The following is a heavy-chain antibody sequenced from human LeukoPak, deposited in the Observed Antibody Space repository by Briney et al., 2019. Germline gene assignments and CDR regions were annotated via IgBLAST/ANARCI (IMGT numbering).Heavy chain of an antibody. V-gene: IGHV4-59*02. D-gene: IGHD5-18*01. J-gene: IGHJ5*02. CDR1: GGSVSSYY. Sequence: SETLSLTCTVSGGSVSSYYWSWIRQPPGKGLEWIGYIYYSGSTNYNPSLKSRVTISVDTSKNQFSLKLSSVTAADTAVYYCAKYTAMVIGWFDPWGQGTLVTVSS. CDR3: AKYTAMVIGWFDP. CDR2: IYYSGST.